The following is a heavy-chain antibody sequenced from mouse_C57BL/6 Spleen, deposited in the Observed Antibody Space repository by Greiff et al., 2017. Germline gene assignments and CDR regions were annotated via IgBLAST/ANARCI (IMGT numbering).Heavy chain of an antibody. D-gene: IGHD2-5*01. J-gene: IGHJ1*03. CDR2: ISSGSSTI. CDR3: ARDYSNYSEYVDV. V-gene: IGHV5-17*01. CDR1: GFTFSDYG. Sequence: EVKLEESGGGLVKPGGSLKLSCAASGFTFSDYGMHWVRQAPEKGLEWVAYISSGSSTIYYADTVKGRFTISRDNAKNTLFLQMTSLRSEDTAMYYCARDYSNYSEYVDVWGTGTTVTVSS.